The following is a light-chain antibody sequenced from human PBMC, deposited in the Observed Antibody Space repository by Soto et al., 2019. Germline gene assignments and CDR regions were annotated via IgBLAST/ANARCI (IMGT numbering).Light chain of an antibody. V-gene: IGKV1-9*01. CDR3: QQYGSSPWT. CDR1: QGISSY. J-gene: IGKJ1*01. Sequence: IQLTHSPSSLSSSVVDRVTITCRASQGISSYLAWYQQKPGKAPKLLIYAASTLQSGVPSRFSGSGSGTDFTLTISRLEPEDFAVYYCQQYGSSPWTFGQGTKV. CDR2: AAS.